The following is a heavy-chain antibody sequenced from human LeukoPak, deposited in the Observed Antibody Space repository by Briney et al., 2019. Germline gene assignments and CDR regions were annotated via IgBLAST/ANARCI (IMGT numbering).Heavy chain of an antibody. V-gene: IGHV3-7*01. CDR2: IKQDGSEK. D-gene: IGHD3-10*01. CDR1: GFTFSSYW. CDR3: ARDAYYYGSGSYFHP. J-gene: IGHJ5*02. Sequence: GGSLRLSCAASGFTFSSYWMSWVRQAPGKGLEWVANIKQDGSEKYYVDSVKGRFTISRDNAKNSLYLQMNSLRAEDTAVYYCARDAYYYGSGSYFHPWGQGTLVTVSS.